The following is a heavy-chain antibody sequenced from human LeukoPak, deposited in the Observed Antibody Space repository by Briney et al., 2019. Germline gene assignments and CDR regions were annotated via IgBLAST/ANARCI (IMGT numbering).Heavy chain of an antibody. CDR3: ARGLSRLYCSSTSCRYNWFDP. Sequence: SETLSLTCAVYGGSFSGSSWSWIRQPPGQGLEWIGEIILGGGTNNNPSLKSRVTRSVDTSKNQFSLRLSSVTAADTAVYYCARGLSRLYCSSTSCRYNWFDPWGQGTLVTVSS. V-gene: IGHV4-34*01. CDR1: GGSFSGSS. J-gene: IGHJ5*02. D-gene: IGHD2-2*01. CDR2: IILGGGT.